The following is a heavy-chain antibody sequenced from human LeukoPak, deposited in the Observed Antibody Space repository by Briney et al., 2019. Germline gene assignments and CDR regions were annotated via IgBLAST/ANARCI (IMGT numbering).Heavy chain of an antibody. V-gene: IGHV1-18*01. D-gene: IGHD3-22*01. CDR1: GYTFTFYS. Sequence: ASVTLCLSGAGYTFTFYSIGWVRVAPGQGLEWMGWISAYNGNTNYAQKLQGRVTMTTDTSTSTAYMELRRLRSDDTAVYYCASVRGYYYDSSCYYESLRLDYWGQGTLVTVSS. J-gene: IGHJ4*02. CDR2: ISAYNGNT. CDR3: ASVRGYYYDSSCYYESLRLDY.